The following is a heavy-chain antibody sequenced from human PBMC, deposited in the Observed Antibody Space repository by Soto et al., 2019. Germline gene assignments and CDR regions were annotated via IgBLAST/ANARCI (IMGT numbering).Heavy chain of an antibody. D-gene: IGHD5-18*01. J-gene: IGHJ4*02. Sequence: QVQLQESGPGLVKPSQTLSLTCTVSGGSISSGGYYWSWIRQHPGKGLEWIGYIYYSGSTYYNPSLKSRFTISVDTSKNQFSLKLSSVTAADTAVYYCARSGYSYGPNPLLCWGQGTMVTVSS. V-gene: IGHV4-31*03. CDR1: GGSISSGGYY. CDR2: IYYSGST. CDR3: ARSGYSYGPNPLLC.